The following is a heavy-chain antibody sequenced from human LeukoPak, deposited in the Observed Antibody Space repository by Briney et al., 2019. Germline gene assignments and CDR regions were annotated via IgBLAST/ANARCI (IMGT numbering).Heavy chain of an antibody. D-gene: IGHD3-22*01. J-gene: IGHJ4*02. CDR1: GFTFNSYY. CDR2: ISTSSSYI. V-gene: IGHV3-21*01. CDR3: ARGYYDNPYYFDY. Sequence: GGSLRLSCAASGFTFNSYYMNWVRQAPGKGLEWVSSISTSSSYIYYADSVKGRFTIPRDNAKNSLYLQMNSLRAEDTAVYYCARGYYDNPYYFDYWGQGTLVTVSS.